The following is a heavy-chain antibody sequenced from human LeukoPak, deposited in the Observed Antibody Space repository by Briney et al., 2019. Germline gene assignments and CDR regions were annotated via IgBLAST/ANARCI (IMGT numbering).Heavy chain of an antibody. CDR1: GGSISSYY. Sequence: SETLSLTCTVSGGSISSYYWSWIRQPAGKGLEWIGRIYTSGSTNYNPSLKRRVTMSVDTSKNQFSLKLSSVTAADTAAYYCARGGEWEPFDYWGQGTLVTVSS. J-gene: IGHJ4*02. CDR2: IYTSGST. CDR3: ARGGEWEPFDY. V-gene: IGHV4-4*07. D-gene: IGHD1-26*01.